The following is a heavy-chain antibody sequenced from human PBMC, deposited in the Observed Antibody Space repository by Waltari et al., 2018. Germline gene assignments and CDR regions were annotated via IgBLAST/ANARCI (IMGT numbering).Heavy chain of an antibody. V-gene: IGHV3-7*03. CDR3: ATKGGSSWLGHY. CDR1: GFAFNNYW. Sequence: EVQLVESGGGLVQPRGSLRLSCAASGFAFNNYWMTWVRQAPGKGLEWVANINQDGDFKYYVESVKGRFTISRDNAKKSLYLQMNSLRAEDTAVFYCATKGGSSWLGHYWGQGTLVTVSS. CDR2: INQDGDFK. J-gene: IGHJ4*02. D-gene: IGHD6-13*01.